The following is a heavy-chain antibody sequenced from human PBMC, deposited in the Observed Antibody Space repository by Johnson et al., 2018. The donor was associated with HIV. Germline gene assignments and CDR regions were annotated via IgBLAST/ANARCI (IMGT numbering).Heavy chain of an antibody. V-gene: IGHV3-11*04. J-gene: IGHJ3*02. Sequence: QVQLVESGGGLIQPGGSLRLSCAAFGFTVSSNYMSWVRQAPGKGLEWVSYISSSGTTIYSADSVQGRFTTSRDNAKKSLSLQMNSLRAEDTAVYYCARSKDCSGGSCPEGFDIWGQGTMVIVSS. CDR2: ISSSGTTI. CDR3: ARSKDCSGGSCPEGFDI. D-gene: IGHD2-15*01. CDR1: GFTVSSNY.